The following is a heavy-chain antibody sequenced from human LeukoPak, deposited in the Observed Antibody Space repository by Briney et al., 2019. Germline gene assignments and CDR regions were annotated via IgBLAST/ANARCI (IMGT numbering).Heavy chain of an antibody. CDR2: INHSGST. V-gene: IGHV4-34*01. Sequence: SETLSLTCAVYGGSFSGYYWSWIRQPPGKGLEWIGEINHSGSTNYNPSLKSRVTISVDTSKNQFSLKLSSVTAADTAVYYCARGQRGGVTMVRGLYWGQGTLATVSS. CDR3: ARGQRGGVTMVRGLY. CDR1: GGSFSGYY. D-gene: IGHD3-10*01. J-gene: IGHJ4*02.